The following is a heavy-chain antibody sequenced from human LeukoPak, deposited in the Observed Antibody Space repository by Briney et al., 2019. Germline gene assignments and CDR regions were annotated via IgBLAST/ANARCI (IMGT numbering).Heavy chain of an antibody. Sequence: GKXLXGIGRIYTSGSTNYNPSLKSRVTMSVDTSKNQFSLKLSSVTAADTAVYYCASGYSSSWHYFDYWGQGTLVTVSS. CDR3: ASGYSSSWHYFDY. J-gene: IGHJ4*02. V-gene: IGHV4-4*07. CDR2: IYTSGST. D-gene: IGHD6-13*01.